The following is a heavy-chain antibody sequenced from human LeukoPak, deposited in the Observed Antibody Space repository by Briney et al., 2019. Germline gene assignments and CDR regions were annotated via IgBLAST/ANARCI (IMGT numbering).Heavy chain of an antibody. CDR1: GYIFTDYY. CDR3: ARARYDFWSGGTAPYMDV. V-gene: IGHV1-2*06. CDR2: INPNSGGT. D-gene: IGHD3-3*01. Sequence: ASVKVSCKASGYIFTDYYMHWVRQAPGQELGWMGRINPNSGGTNYAQKFQGRVTMTRDTSISTAYMELSRLRSDDTAVYYCARARYDFWSGGTAPYMDVWGKGTTVTVSS. J-gene: IGHJ6*03.